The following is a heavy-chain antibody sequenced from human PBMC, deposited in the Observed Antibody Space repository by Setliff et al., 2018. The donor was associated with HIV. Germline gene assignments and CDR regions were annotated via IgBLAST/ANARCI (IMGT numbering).Heavy chain of an antibody. V-gene: IGHV1-2*02. J-gene: IGHJ4*02. CDR2: INPNSGGT. Sequence: ASVKVSCKASGYSFTGYHMHWVRQAPGQGLEWMGWINPNSGGTNYAQKFQGRVTMTTDTSISTVYMELSSLTSADTAVHYCARDTVKATFSDYWGQGTLVTVSS. CDR1: GYSFTGYH. D-gene: IGHD4-17*01. CDR3: ARDTVKATFSDY.